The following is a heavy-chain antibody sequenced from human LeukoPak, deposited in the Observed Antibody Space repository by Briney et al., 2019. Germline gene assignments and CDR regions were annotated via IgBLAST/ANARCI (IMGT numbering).Heavy chain of an antibody. CDR3: AKLRPHDMEDY. Sequence: PGGSLRLSCAASGLTVSGNLMSWVRQAPGKGLEWVSVIYRDGTTYYTDSVKGRFTISRDNSKNTLYLQMNSLRAEDTAIYYCAKLRPHDMEDYWGQETLVTVFS. J-gene: IGHJ4*02. CDR1: GLTVSGNL. V-gene: IGHV3-66*04. D-gene: IGHD3-22*01. CDR2: IYRDGTT.